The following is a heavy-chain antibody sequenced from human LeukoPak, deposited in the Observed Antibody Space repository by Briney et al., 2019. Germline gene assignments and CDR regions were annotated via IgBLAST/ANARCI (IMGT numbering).Heavy chain of an antibody. CDR2: INPNSGGT. CDR3: ARDPGQQLPKDY. J-gene: IGHJ4*02. CDR1: GYTFTGYY. D-gene: IGHD6-13*01. V-gene: IGHV1-2*02. Sequence: ASVKVSCKASGYTFTGYYMHWVRQAPGQGLERMGWINPNSGGTNYAQKFQVRVTMTRATSISTAYMELSRLRSDDTAVYYCARDPGQQLPKDYWGQGTLVTVSS.